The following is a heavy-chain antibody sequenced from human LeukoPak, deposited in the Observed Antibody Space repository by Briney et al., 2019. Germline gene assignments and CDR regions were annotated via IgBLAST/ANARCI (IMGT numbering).Heavy chain of an antibody. Sequence: SETLSLTCTVSGDSISSNNYYWAWICQPPGKGLEWIGSIPYSGSTYYNPSLKSRVTMSVDTSKNQFSLKLSSVTAADTAVYCCARCKDYYVSGSYYKTFDYWGQGTLVTVSS. V-gene: IGHV4-39*07. CDR1: GDSISSNNYY. D-gene: IGHD3-10*01. J-gene: IGHJ4*02. CDR2: IPYSGST. CDR3: ARCKDYYVSGSYYKTFDY.